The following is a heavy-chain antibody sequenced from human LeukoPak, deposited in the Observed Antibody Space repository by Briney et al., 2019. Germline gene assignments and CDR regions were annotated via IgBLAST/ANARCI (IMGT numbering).Heavy chain of an antibody. V-gene: IGHV4-59*08. J-gene: IGHJ6*03. CDR1: GGSISGYH. CDR2: IHYTGTT. CDR3: VRGGSTSKVYYYYMDV. Sequence: PSETLSLTCTVSGGSISGYHWSWIRQTPGEGLEWIAYIHYTGTTNYNPSLKSRVTISFDTSKNQVSLKLSSVTAADTAVYYCVRGGSTSKVYYYYMDVWGKGTTVTVSS. D-gene: IGHD2-2*01.